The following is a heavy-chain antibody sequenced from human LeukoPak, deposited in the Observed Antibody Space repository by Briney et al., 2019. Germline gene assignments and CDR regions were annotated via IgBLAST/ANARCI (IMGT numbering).Heavy chain of an antibody. CDR3: ARIGAGSSRDY. V-gene: IGHV3-21*01. D-gene: IGHD6-13*01. J-gene: IGHJ4*02. CDR2: IVGSSST. CDR1: GFTFSTYA. Sequence: PGGSLRLSCAASGFTFSTYAMNWVRQAPGKGLEWVSSIVGSSSTYYADSLKGRFTISRDNAKNSLYLQMNSLRAEDTAVYYCARIGAGSSRDYWGQGTLVTVSS.